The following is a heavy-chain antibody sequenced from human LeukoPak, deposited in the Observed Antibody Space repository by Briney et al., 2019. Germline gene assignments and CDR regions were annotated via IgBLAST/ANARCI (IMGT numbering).Heavy chain of an antibody. CDR2: IYPGDSDT. D-gene: IGHD3-16*02. Sequence: GESLKISCKGSGYSFTSYWIGWVRQMPGKGLEWMGIIYPGDSDTRYSPSFQGQVTISADKSISTAYLQWSSLKASDTAMYYCASSYTAADRTFDIWGQGTMVTVSS. CDR1: GYSFTSYW. V-gene: IGHV5-51*01. CDR3: ASSYTAADRTFDI. J-gene: IGHJ3*02.